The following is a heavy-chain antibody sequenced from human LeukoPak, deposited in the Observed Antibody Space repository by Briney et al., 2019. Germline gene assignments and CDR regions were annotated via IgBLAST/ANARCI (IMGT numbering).Heavy chain of an antibody. Sequence: GGSLRLSCAASGFTFSSYWMSWVRQAPGKGLERVANINEGGSEGYYVDSLKGRFTISRDNAKNSLYLQMNSLRAEDTAVYYCARAGFSTSRDFWGQGTLVTVSS. CDR1: GFTFSSYW. CDR2: INEGGSEG. CDR3: ARAGFSTSRDF. V-gene: IGHV3-7*03. D-gene: IGHD2-2*01. J-gene: IGHJ4*02.